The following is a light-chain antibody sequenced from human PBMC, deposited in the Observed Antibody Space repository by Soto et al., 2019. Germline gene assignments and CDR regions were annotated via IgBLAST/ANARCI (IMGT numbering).Light chain of an antibody. V-gene: IGKV3-20*01. CDR1: QSVSSSY. CDR3: QQYGSSQLT. J-gene: IGKJ4*01. Sequence: EIVLTQSPGTLSLSPGERATLSCRARQSVSSSYLAWYQQKPGQAPRLLIYGASSRATGIPDRFSGSGSGTDFTLTISRLEPEDLEVYYCQQYGSSQLTFGGGTKVDIK. CDR2: GAS.